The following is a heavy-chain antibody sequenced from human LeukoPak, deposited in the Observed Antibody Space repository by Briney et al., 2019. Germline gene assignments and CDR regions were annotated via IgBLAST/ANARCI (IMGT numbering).Heavy chain of an antibody. Sequence: SGTLSLTCTVSGGSTSTYYWSWIRQPTGKGLEWIGRIYTSGSTHYNPSLKSRVTMSVDTSKNQFSLKLSSVTAADTAVYYCARDETYYYDASVFWFDPWGQGTLVTVSS. V-gene: IGHV4-4*07. D-gene: IGHD3-22*01. CDR1: GGSTSTYY. CDR2: IYTSGST. CDR3: ARDETYYYDASVFWFDP. J-gene: IGHJ5*02.